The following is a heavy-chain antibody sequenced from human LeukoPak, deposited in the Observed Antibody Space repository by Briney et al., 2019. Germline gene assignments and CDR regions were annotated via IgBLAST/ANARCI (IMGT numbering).Heavy chain of an antibody. V-gene: IGHV3-21*01. Sequence: PGGSLRLSCAASGFTFSSYSMNWVRQAPGKGLEWVSSISSSSSYIYYADSVKGRFTISRDNAKNSLYLKMNSLRAEDTAVYYCARQGLYSSGWSPVGYFDLWGRGTLVTVSS. CDR2: ISSSSSYI. CDR3: ARQGLYSSGWSPVGYFDL. J-gene: IGHJ2*01. D-gene: IGHD6-19*01. CDR1: GFTFSSYS.